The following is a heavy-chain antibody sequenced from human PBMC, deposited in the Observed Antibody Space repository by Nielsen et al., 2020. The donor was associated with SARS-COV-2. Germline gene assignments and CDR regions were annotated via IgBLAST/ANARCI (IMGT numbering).Heavy chain of an antibody. V-gene: IGHV1-2*06. J-gene: IGHJ2*01. CDR3: ARDLGDSSGYYWGYFDL. D-gene: IGHD3-22*01. CDR2: INPNSGGT. CDR1: GYTFTGYY. Sequence: ASVKVSCKASGYTFTGYYMHWVRQAPGQGLEWMGRINPNSGGTNYAQKFQGRVTMTRDTSISTAYMELSRLRSDDTAVYYCARDLGDSSGYYWGYFDLWGRGTLVTVSS.